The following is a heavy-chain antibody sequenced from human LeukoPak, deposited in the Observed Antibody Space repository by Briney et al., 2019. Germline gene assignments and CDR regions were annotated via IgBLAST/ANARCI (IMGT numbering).Heavy chain of an antibody. CDR2: IIPIFGTA. CDR1: GGTFSSYT. J-gene: IGHJ4*02. V-gene: IGHV1-69*05. CDR3: AREGLQGPSVY. Sequence: SVKVSCKASGGTFSSYTISWVRQAPEQGLEWMGRIIPIFGTANYAQKFQGRVTITTDESTSTAYMELSSLRSEDTAVYYCAREGLQGPSVYWGQGTLVTVSS.